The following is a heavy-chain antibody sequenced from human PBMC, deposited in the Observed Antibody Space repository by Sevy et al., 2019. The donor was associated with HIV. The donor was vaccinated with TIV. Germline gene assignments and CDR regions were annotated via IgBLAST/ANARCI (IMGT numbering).Heavy chain of an antibody. CDR2: ISWSSGNI. V-gene: IGHV3-9*01. D-gene: IGHD1-26*01. Sequence: GGSLRLSCAASGFTFADYTMNWVRQAPGKGLEWVSGISWSSGNIAYADSVEGRFTISRDNAKNSLYLQMNSLRVEDTALYYCVKDRSGSYPFDYWGQGTLVTVSS. J-gene: IGHJ4*02. CDR1: GFTFADYT. CDR3: VKDRSGSYPFDY.